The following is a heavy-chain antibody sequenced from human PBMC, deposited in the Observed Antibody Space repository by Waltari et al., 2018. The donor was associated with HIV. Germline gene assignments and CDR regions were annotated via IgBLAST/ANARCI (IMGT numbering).Heavy chain of an antibody. CDR2: IYNNGNT. CDR3: ARGRKGFLGIEDFDY. J-gene: IGHJ4*02. CDR1: GVSINAGGYY. Sequence: QVQLQESGPGLVKPSQTLSLSCVVSGVSINAGGYYWSWLRQHPGAGLEWIAPIYNNGNTDYNPSLKSRVTISLDTSEHQFSLKLSSVTAADTAVYYCARGRKGFLGIEDFDYWGQGTLVSVSS. V-gene: IGHV4-31*11. D-gene: IGHD7-27*01.